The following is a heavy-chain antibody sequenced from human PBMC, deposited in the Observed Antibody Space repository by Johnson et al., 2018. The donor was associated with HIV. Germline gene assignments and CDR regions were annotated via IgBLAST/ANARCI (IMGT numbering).Heavy chain of an antibody. D-gene: IGHD1-7*01. CDR1: GFIFRDYY. Sequence: VQLVESGGGLVKPGGSLRLSCAVSGFIFRDYYMSWIRQAPGKGLEWVAFIRYDGSNKYYADSVKGRFTISRDNSKNTLYLQMNSLRAEDTAVYYCAKVKLELRYGAFDIWGQGTMVTVSS. V-gene: IGHV3-30*02. J-gene: IGHJ3*02. CDR2: IRYDGSNK. CDR3: AKVKLELRYGAFDI.